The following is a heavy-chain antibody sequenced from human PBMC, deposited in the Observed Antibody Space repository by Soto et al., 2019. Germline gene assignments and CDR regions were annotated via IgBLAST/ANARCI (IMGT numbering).Heavy chain of an antibody. V-gene: IGHV1-8*01. Sequence: QVQLVQSGAEVKKPGASVKVSCKASGYTFTSYDINWVRQATGQGLEWMGWMNPNSGKTGYAQKFQGRVTMTRNTSISTAYMELSSLRSEDTAAYYCARVYCSGGSCYSFPHCWGQGTLVTVSS. J-gene: IGHJ4*02. CDR1: GYTFTSYD. CDR3: ARVYCSGGSCYSFPHC. D-gene: IGHD2-15*01. CDR2: MNPNSGKT.